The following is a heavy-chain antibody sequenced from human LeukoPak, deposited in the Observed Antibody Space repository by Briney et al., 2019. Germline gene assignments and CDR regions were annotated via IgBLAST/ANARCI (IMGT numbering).Heavy chain of an antibody. Sequence: SETLSLTCTVSRYSISSGYYWSWIRQPPGKGLEWIGSIYHSESTYYNPSLKSRVTISVDTSKNQFSLKLSSVTAADTAVYFCARDLTGLRVFDYWGQGTLVTVSS. J-gene: IGHJ4*02. CDR2: IYHSEST. CDR1: RYSISSGYY. CDR3: ARDLTGLRVFDY. V-gene: IGHV4-38-2*02. D-gene: IGHD5-12*01.